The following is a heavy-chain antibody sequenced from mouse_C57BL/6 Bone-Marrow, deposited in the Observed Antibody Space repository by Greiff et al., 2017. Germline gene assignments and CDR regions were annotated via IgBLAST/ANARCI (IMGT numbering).Heavy chain of an antibody. CDR1: GFTFSSYA. D-gene: IGHD1-1*01. J-gene: IGHJ2*01. Sequence: EVQGVESGEGLVKPGGSLKLSCAASGFTFSSYAMSWVRQTPEKRLEWVAYISSGGDYIYYADTVKGRFTISRDNARNTLYLQMSSLKSEDTAMYYCTRDRGVVATDYFDYWGQGTTLTVSS. CDR3: TRDRGVVATDYFDY. V-gene: IGHV5-9-1*02. CDR2: ISSGGDYI.